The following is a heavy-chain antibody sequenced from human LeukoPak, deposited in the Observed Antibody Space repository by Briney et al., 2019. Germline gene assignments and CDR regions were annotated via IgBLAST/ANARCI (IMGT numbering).Heavy chain of an antibody. CDR1: GGSISSSSYY. V-gene: IGHV4-39*01. Sequence: WETLSLTCTVSGGSISSSSYYWGWIRQPPGKGLEWIGSIYYSGSTYYNPSLKSRVTISVDTSKNQFSLKLSSVTAADTAVYYCARTVQGYSYGYYFDYWGQGTLVTASS. CDR2: IYYSGST. J-gene: IGHJ4*02. CDR3: ARTVQGYSYGYYFDY. D-gene: IGHD5-18*01.